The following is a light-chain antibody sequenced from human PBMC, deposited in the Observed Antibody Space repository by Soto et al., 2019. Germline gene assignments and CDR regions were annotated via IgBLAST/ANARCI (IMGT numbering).Light chain of an antibody. V-gene: IGLV2-8*01. CDR2: EVT. J-gene: IGLJ1*01. CDR3: SSFAGTSDVGV. Sequence: QSALTQPPSASGSPGQSVTISCTGTSSDVDGYKYVSWYQQHPGKAPKLIIYEVTKRPSGVPDRFSASKSGNTASLTVSGLQAEDEADYYCSSFAGTSDVGVFGTGTKLTVL. CDR1: SSDVDGYKY.